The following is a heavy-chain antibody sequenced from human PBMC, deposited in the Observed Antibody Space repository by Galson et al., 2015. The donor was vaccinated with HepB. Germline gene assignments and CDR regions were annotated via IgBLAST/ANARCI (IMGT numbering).Heavy chain of an antibody. D-gene: IGHD5/OR15-5a*01. J-gene: IGHJ4*02. CDR1: GYTLTELS. V-gene: IGHV1-24*01. CDR2: FDPDDGET. CDR3: ATVLYGYQPRSFDY. Sequence: SVKVSCKVSGYTLTELSMHWVRQAPGKGLEWMGGFDPDDGETIYAQKFQGRVTMTEDTSTDTAYMELSSLRSEDTAVYYCATVLYGYQPRSFDYWGQGTLVTVSS.